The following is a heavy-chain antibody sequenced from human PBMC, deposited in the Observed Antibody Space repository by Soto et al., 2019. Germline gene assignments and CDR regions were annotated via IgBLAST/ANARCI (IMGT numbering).Heavy chain of an antibody. D-gene: IGHD2-15*01. CDR2: ISYSGST. CDR3: ARDLKEYCSDGKCNWFDP. V-gene: IGHV4-59*01. Sequence: TLSLTCTVSGASITTYYWSWIRQPPGKGLEWIGYISYSGSTDYNPSLKSRVTISFDASKNQISLQVRSATAADAAVYYCARDLKEYCSDGKCNWFDPWGQGTLVTVSS. J-gene: IGHJ5*02. CDR1: GASITTYY.